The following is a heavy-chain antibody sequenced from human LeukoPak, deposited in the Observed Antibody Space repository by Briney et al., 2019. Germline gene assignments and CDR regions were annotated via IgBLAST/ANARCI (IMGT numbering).Heavy chain of an antibody. D-gene: IGHD1-26*01. CDR1: GFTFSSYS. J-gene: IGHJ4*02. CDR2: ISSSSYI. Sequence: PGGSLRLSCAASGFTFSSYSMTWVRQAPGKGLEWVSSISSSSYIYYADSVKGRFTISRDNAKNSLYLQMNSLRAEDTAVYYCASSGSYSPLDYWGQGTLVTVSS. V-gene: IGHV3-21*01. CDR3: ASSGSYSPLDY.